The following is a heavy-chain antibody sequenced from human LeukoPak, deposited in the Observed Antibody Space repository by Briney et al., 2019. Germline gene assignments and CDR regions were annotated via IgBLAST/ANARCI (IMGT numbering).Heavy chain of an antibody. Sequence: GGSLRLSCSVSGFTFSTYSIHWVRQGPGKGLEWVTVLSFDGTTKYFADSVKGRFAVSRDISQNRLYLQLNNLTLEDTAVYYCTKVRLPSRNSLPHFDHWGQGTLVTVSS. CDR1: GFTFSTYS. D-gene: IGHD1-14*01. CDR2: LSFDGTTK. CDR3: TKVRLPSRNSLPHFDH. J-gene: IGHJ4*02. V-gene: IGHV3-30*01.